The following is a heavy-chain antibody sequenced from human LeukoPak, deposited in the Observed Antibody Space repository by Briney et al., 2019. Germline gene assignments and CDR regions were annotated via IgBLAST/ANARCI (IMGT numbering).Heavy chain of an antibody. CDR1: GFTFSSYS. Sequence: GGSLRLSCAASGFTFSSYSMNWVRQAPGKGLEWVSSISSSSSYIYYADSVKGRFTISRDNAKNSLYLQMNSLRAEDTAVYYRARDKRTTYGHFDYWGQGTLVTVSS. D-gene: IGHD4-17*01. J-gene: IGHJ4*02. CDR2: ISSSSSYI. V-gene: IGHV3-21*01. CDR3: ARDKRTTYGHFDY.